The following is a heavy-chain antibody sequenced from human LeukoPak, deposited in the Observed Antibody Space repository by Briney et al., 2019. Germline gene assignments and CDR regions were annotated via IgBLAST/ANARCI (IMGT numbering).Heavy chain of an antibody. J-gene: IGHJ4*01. D-gene: IGHD2-21*02. CDR1: GGSISSFH. CDR2: IYTSGST. Sequence: SSETLSLTCTVSGGSISSFHWSWIRQPAGKGPEWIGRIYTSGSTNYNPSLESRVTMSVDTSKNQLSLKLNSVTAADTAVYYCAGAIAVPASPDYYWGLGTLVTVSS. CDR3: AGAIAVPASPDYY. V-gene: IGHV4-4*07.